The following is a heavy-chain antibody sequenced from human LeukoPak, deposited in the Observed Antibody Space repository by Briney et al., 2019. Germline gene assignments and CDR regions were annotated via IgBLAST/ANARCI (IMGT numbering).Heavy chain of an antibody. CDR3: AKLTPRYCSGGSCYEGFDP. J-gene: IGHJ5*02. Sequence: GGSLRLSCAASGFTFSSYAMSWVRQAPGKGLEWVSAISGSGGSTYYADSVKGRFTISRDNFKNTLYLQMNSLRAEDTAVYYCAKLTPRYCSGGSCYEGFDPWGQGTLVTVSS. V-gene: IGHV3-23*01. CDR1: GFTFSSYA. CDR2: ISGSGGST. D-gene: IGHD2-15*01.